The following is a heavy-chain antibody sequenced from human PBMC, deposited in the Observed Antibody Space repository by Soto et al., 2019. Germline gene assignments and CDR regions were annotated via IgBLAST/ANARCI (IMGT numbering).Heavy chain of an antibody. D-gene: IGHD6-19*01. J-gene: IGHJ4*02. CDR1: GFTFSSYG. Sequence: GGSLRLSCAASGFTFSSYGMHWVRQAPGKGLEWVAVIWYDGSNKYYADSVKGRFTISRDNSKNTLYLQMNSLRAEDTAVYYCAREAVADPPLFDYWGQGTLVTVSS. CDR3: AREAVADPPLFDY. CDR2: IWYDGSNK. V-gene: IGHV3-33*01.